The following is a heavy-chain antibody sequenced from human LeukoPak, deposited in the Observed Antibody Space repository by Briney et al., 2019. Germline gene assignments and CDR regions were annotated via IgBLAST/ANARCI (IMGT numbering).Heavy chain of an antibody. D-gene: IGHD2-21*01. CDR1: GFTFSTYA. CDR3: AKDRTPDGYYSIDF. J-gene: IGHJ4*02. V-gene: IGHV3-23*01. Sequence: GGSLRLSCAPPGFTFSTYAMNWVRQAPGKGLEWVAVIVGHGGGIHYADSVKGRFTISRDNSQNTVYLQMSALRAEDTATYYCAKDRTPDGYYSIDFWGQGTLVTVSS. CDR2: IVGHGGGI.